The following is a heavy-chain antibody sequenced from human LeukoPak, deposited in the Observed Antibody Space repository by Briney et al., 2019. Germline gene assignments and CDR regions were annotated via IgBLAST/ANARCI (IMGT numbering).Heavy chain of an antibody. Sequence: GGSLRLSCAASGFTFSSYAMSWVRQAPGKGLEWVSSISSSGTSTYYADSADSVKGRFTISRDNSKNTLYLQISSLRADDTALYYCATLKEYYYGSGSRSYEVPYFDYWGQGTLVTVSS. CDR1: GFTFSSYA. V-gene: IGHV3-23*01. CDR3: ATLKEYYYGSGSRSYEVPYFDY. J-gene: IGHJ4*02. CDR2: ISSSGTST. D-gene: IGHD3-10*01.